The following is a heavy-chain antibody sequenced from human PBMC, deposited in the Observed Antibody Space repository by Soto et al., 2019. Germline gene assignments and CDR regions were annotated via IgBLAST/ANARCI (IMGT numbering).Heavy chain of an antibody. D-gene: IGHD3-16*01. J-gene: IGHJ4*02. Sequence: QVQLVQSGAEVKKPGASVKVSCEASGYTFTNYYIHWVRQAAGQGLEWMAVINPSGGSTRYAQKFQGRVTMTRDTSTSTVYMELSSLRSEDTAVYYCAKAYGFLGGYYFDYWGQGTLVTVSS. V-gene: IGHV1-46*01. CDR2: INPSGGST. CDR3: AKAYGFLGGYYFDY. CDR1: GYTFTNYY.